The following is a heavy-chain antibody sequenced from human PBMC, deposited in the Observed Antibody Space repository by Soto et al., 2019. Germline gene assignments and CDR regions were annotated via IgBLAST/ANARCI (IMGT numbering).Heavy chain of an antibody. CDR1: GGRMIGYG. CDR3: ARGKKHHDYSPNNPFDY. J-gene: IGHJ4*02. D-gene: IGHD4-4*01. Sequence: VGPLRLCWSAAGGRMIGYGIRWILKTPGKGLEWVANIRSGGSNKYYADSVKGRFTISRDNAKNSLYLQMNSLRAEDTAVYYCARGKKHHDYSPNNPFDYWGQGTLVTVSS. CDR2: IRSGGSNK. V-gene: IGHV3-33*01.